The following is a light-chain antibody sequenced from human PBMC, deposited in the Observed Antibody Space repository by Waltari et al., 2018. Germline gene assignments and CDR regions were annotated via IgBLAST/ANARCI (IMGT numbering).Light chain of an antibody. Sequence: EIVLTQSPATLSLSPGEGATLSCRASENINRFLAWYQQKPGQAPRLLIYDASSRASGIPGRFSGSGSGTDFTLTISSLEPEDSAVYYCLQRSKWLAFGGGTKVEIK. J-gene: IGKJ4*01. V-gene: IGKV3-11*01. CDR2: DAS. CDR1: ENINRF. CDR3: LQRSKWLA.